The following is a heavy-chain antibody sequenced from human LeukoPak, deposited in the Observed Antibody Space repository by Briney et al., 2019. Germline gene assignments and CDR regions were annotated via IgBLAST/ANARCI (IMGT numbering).Heavy chain of an antibody. CDR2: IYHNGNT. V-gene: IGHV4-39*01. CDR1: GDSIGSSPYF. Sequence: PSETLSLTCTVSGDSIGSSPYFWGWIRQPPGKGLEWIGSIYHNGNTYNNPYIKSRITISVDTSKNQFSLKLTSVTAADTAVYYCVTRFYRSNGVCWDYYYMDVWGKGTTVTVSS. J-gene: IGHJ6*03. CDR3: VTRFYRSNGVCWDYYYMDV. D-gene: IGHD2-8*01.